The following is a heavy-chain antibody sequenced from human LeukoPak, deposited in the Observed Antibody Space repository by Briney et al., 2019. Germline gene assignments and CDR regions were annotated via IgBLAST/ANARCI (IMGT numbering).Heavy chain of an antibody. V-gene: IGHV3-23*01. D-gene: IGHD6-19*01. CDR2: ISSSGGST. J-gene: IGHJ5*02. CDR1: GFTFSSYA. Sequence: GGSLRLSCAASGFTFSSYAMSWVRQAPGKGLEWVSAISSSGGSTYYGDSVKGRFTISRDNSMNTLYLQMNSLRAEDTAVYYCAKDPASSGWYSGWFDPWGQGTLVNVSS. CDR3: AKDPASSGWYSGWFDP.